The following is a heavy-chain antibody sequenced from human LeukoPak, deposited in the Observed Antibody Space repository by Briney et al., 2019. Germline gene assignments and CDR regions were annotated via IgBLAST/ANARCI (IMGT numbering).Heavy chain of an antibody. V-gene: IGHV1-8*01. Sequence: ASVKVSCKASGYTFTSYDINWVRQAAGQGLEWMGWMNPNSGNAAYAQKFQGRVTMTRDTSISTAYMELSSLRSEDTAVYYCARRYYYDGSGLRLDIWGKGTPVTVSS. CDR3: ARRYYYDGSGLRLDI. CDR2: MNPNSGNA. J-gene: IGHJ6*04. CDR1: GYTFTSYD. D-gene: IGHD3-22*01.